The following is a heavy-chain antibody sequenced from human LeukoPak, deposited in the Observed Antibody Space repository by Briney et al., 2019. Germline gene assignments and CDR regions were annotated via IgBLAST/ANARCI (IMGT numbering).Heavy chain of an antibody. CDR2: IRYDGSNG. CDR3: AKDLFTEWLPMDV. CDR1: GVTFSTYG. Sequence: GGTLRLSCAASGVTFSTYGMHWVRQAPGKGLEWVAFIRYDGSNGYYADSVRGRFSISRDNSKNTLYLQMSSLTPEDTAVYYCAKDLFTEWLPMDVWGKGTTVTVSS. V-gene: IGHV3-30*02. D-gene: IGHD3-3*01. J-gene: IGHJ6*03.